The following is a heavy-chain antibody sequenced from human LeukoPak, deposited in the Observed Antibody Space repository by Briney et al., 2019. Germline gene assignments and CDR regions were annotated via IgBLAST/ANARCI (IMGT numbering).Heavy chain of an antibody. CDR2: IYYSGST. V-gene: IGHV4-39*01. CDR1: GGSVSSSSYY. CDR3: ARPSGSYQPDAFDI. Sequence: PSETLSLTCTVSGGSVSSSSYYWGWIRQPPGKGLEWIGSIYYSGSTYYNPSLKSRVTISVDTSKNQFSLKLSSVTAADTAVYYCARPSGSYQPDAFDIWGQGTMVTASS. J-gene: IGHJ3*02. D-gene: IGHD1-26*01.